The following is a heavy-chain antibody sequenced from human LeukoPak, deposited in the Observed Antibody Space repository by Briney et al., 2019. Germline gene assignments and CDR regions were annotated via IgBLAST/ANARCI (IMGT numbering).Heavy chain of an antibody. V-gene: IGHV4-34*01. Sequence: SETLSLTCAVYGGSFSGYYWSWIRQPPGKGLEWIGEINHSGSTNYNPSLKSRVAISVDTSENQFSLKLSSVTAADTAVYYCARDQYDSSGYYYSVGYYFDYWGQGTLVTVSS. CDR2: INHSGST. D-gene: IGHD3-22*01. CDR1: GGSFSGYY. J-gene: IGHJ4*02. CDR3: ARDQYDSSGYYYSVGYYFDY.